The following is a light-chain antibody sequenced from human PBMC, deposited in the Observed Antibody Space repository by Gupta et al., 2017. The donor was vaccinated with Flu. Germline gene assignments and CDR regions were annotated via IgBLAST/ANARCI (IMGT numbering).Light chain of an antibody. CDR1: QSVSSQ. CDR3: QQYKHWPPLT. CDR2: AAS. V-gene: IGKV3-15*01. J-gene: IGKJ4*01. Sequence: ERATLSCRASQSVSSQLAWYQQKPGQSPRLVIYAASTRATGVPDRFSGSGSGTEFTLTISSLQSEDFAVYYCQQYKHWPPLTFGGGTKVEIK.